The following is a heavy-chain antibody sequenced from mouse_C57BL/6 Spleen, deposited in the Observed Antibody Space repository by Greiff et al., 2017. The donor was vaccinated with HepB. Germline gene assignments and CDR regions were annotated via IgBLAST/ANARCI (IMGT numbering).Heavy chain of an antibody. D-gene: IGHD1-1*01. CDR1: GYTFTSYW. Sequence: QVQLQQPGAELVKPGASVKMSCKASGYTFTSYWITWVKQSPGQGLEWIGDIYPGSGSTNYNEKFKSKATLTVDTSSSTAYMQLSSLTSEDSAVYYCARSSYYYGSSLFAYWGQGTLVTVSA. J-gene: IGHJ3*01. CDR2: IYPGSGST. V-gene: IGHV1-55*01. CDR3: ARSSYYYGSSLFAY.